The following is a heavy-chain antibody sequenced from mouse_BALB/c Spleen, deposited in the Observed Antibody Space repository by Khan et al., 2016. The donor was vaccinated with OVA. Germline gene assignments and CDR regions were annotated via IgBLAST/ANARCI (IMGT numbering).Heavy chain of an antibody. V-gene: IGHV1-4*01. CDR3: ARRSTRAYY. CDR1: GYTFTSYS. CDR2: INPSSGYI. J-gene: IGHJ2*01. Sequence: QVQLKESGAELVKPGASVKMSCKASGYTFTSYSMHWVKQRPGQGLEWIGYINPSSGYIKYNQKFKDKATLTADKSSSTAYIQLSSLTSEDSAVYYCARRSTRAYYWGQGTTLTVSS. D-gene: IGHD3-1*01.